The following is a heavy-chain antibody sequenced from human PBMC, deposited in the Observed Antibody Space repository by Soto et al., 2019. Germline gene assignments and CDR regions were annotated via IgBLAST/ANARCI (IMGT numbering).Heavy chain of an antibody. CDR3: ARLGPYDSGSYSFRYNWFDP. CDR2: IGMKSNNFAT. V-gene: IGHV3-73*01. CDR1: GFTFSGSV. D-gene: IGHD3-10*01. J-gene: IGHJ5*02. Sequence: PGGSLRLSCASSGFTFSGSVMHWVRQASGKPLEWVGRIGMKSNNFATAYAASVKGRFSISRDDSANMAYLQMNSLKTEDTAVYYCARLGPYDSGSYSFRYNWFDPWGQGT.